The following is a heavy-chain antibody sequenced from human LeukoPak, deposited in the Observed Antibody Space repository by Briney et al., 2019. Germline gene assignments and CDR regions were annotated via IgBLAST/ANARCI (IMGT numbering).Heavy chain of an antibody. CDR2: IYSGGST. V-gene: IGHV3-53*01. CDR1: GFTVSSNY. D-gene: IGHD3-3*01. CDR3: ARDLEQLDYYYMDV. Sequence: GGSLRLSCAASGFTVSSNYMSWVRQAPGKGPEWVSVIYSGGSTYYADPVKGRFTISRDNSKNTLYLQMNSLRAEDTAVYYCARDLEQLDYYYMDVWGKGTTVTVSS. J-gene: IGHJ6*03.